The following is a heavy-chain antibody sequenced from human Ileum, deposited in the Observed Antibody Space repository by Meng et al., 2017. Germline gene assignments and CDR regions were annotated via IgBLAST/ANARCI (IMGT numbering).Heavy chain of an antibody. V-gene: IGHV3-33*01. D-gene: IGHD6-19*01. CDR3: ARDSSVWNYLDY. Sequence: QVQRVESGGGVVQPGRSLTLSCAASGFTFSNYGMHWVRQAPGKGLEWVAVIWYDGSNKDYADSLKGRFTISRDNSKNTLHLQMNSLRAEDTAVYYCARDSSVWNYLDYWGQGTLVTVSS. CDR1: GFTFSNYG. J-gene: IGHJ4*02. CDR2: IWYDGSNK.